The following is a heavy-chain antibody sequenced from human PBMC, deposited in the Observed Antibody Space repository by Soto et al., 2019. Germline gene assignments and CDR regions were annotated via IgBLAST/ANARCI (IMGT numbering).Heavy chain of an antibody. CDR2: ISGSGGST. CDR1: GFTFSSYA. Sequence: GGSLRLSCAASGFTFSSYAMSGVRQAPGKGLEWVSAISGSGGSTYYADSVKGRFTISRDNSKNTLYLQMNSLRAEDTAVYYCAKRMMADYYYYYGMDVWGQGTTVTVSS. J-gene: IGHJ6*02. CDR3: AKRMMADYYYYYGMDV. V-gene: IGHV3-23*01. D-gene: IGHD6-19*01.